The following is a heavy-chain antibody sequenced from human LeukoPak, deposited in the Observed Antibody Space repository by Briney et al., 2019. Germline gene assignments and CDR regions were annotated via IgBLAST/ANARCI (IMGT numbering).Heavy chain of an antibody. V-gene: IGHV1-18*01. CDR2: ISTDSGHT. Sequence: GASVKVSCKASGYSFTTYGISWVRQAPGQGLEWMGWISTDSGHTNYAQKLQGRVTMTTDTSTSTAYMELRSLRSDDTAVYYCARGQSGYSYGYYYYYTDVWGKGTTVTVSS. CDR3: ARGQSGYSYGYYYYYTDV. J-gene: IGHJ6*03. D-gene: IGHD5-18*01. CDR1: GYSFTTYG.